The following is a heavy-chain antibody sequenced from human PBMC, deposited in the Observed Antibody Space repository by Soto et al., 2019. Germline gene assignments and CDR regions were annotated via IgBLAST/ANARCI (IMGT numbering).Heavy chain of an antibody. Sequence: SETLSLTGAVSGGSISSSNWWSWVRQPPGKGLEWIGEIYHSGSTNYNPSLKSRVTISVDKSKNQFSLKLSSVTAADTAVYYCARFSIAVAGAAYGMDVWGQGTTVTVSS. CDR1: GGSISSSNW. D-gene: IGHD6-19*01. CDR3: ARFSIAVAGAAYGMDV. CDR2: IYHSGST. V-gene: IGHV4-4*02. J-gene: IGHJ6*02.